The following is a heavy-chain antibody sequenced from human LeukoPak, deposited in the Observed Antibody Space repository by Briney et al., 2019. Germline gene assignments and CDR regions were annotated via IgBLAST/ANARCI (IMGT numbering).Heavy chain of an antibody. Sequence: PGGSLRLSCAASGFTFSSYSMNWVRPAPGKGLEWVSSISSSSSYIYYADSVKGRFTISRDNAKNSLYLQMNSLRAEDTAVYYCAREYYGSGSYYLDYWGQGTLVTVSS. CDR2: ISSSSSYI. CDR3: AREYYGSGSYYLDY. V-gene: IGHV3-21*01. CDR1: GFTFSSYS. J-gene: IGHJ4*02. D-gene: IGHD3-10*01.